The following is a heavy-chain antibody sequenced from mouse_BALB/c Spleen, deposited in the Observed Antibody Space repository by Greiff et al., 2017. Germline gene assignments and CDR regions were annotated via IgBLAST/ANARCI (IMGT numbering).Heavy chain of an antibody. CDR1: GYAFSSYW. Sequence: VKVVESGAELVRPGSSVKISCKASGYAFSSYWMNWVKQRPGQGLEWIGQIYPGDGDTNYNGKFKGKATLTADKSSSTAYMQLSSLTSEDSAVYFCARSATGTYFDVWGAGTTVTVSS. CDR3: ARSATGTYFDV. CDR2: IYPGDGDT. D-gene: IGHD4-1*02. J-gene: IGHJ1*01. V-gene: IGHV1-80*01.